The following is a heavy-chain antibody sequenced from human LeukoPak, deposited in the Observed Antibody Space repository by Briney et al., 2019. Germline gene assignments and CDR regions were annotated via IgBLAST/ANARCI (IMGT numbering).Heavy chain of an antibody. V-gene: IGHV3-30-3*01. CDR3: AGSSGWYHDAFDI. Sequence: GGSLRLSCAASGFTFSSYAMHWVRQAPGKGLEWVAVISYDGSNKYYADSVKSRFTISRDNSKNTLYLQMNSLRAEDTAVYYCAGSSGWYHDAFDIWGQGTMVTVSS. CDR2: ISYDGSNK. J-gene: IGHJ3*02. CDR1: GFTFSSYA. D-gene: IGHD6-19*01.